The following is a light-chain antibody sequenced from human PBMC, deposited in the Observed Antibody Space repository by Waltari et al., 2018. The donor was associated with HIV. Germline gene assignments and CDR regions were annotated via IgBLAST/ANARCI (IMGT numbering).Light chain of an antibody. CDR1: PSNIGSTS. Sequence: QPVLTQPPAVSAAPGQRLIISCSGGPSNIGSTSVNWYRQVPGAAPKLLIYNSNYRPSGVPRRFSGSQSGPTASLTISGFQSDDEGDYYCAAWDDSLNGRCVFGSGTIVTV. J-gene: IGLJ1*01. V-gene: IGLV1-44*01. CDR2: NSN. CDR3: AAWDDSLNGRCV.